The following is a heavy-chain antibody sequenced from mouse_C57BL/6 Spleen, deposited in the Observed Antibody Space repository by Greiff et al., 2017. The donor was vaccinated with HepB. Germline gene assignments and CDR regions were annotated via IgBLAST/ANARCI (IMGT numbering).Heavy chain of an antibody. J-gene: IGHJ4*01. Sequence: VQLQQSGPELVKPGASVKISCKASGYAFSSSWMNWVKQRPGKGLEWIGRIYPGDGDTNYNGKFKGKATLTAYKSSSTAYMQLSSLTSEDSAVYFCARDRYFYAMDYWGQGTSVTVSS. CDR2: IYPGDGDT. CDR3: ARDRYFYAMDY. V-gene: IGHV1-82*01. CDR1: GYAFSSSW. D-gene: IGHD1-1*01.